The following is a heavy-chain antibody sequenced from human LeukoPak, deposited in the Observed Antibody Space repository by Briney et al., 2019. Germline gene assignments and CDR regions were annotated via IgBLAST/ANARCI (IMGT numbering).Heavy chain of an antibody. CDR3: AREGGSGWSLGY. Sequence: GGSLRLSCAASGFTFSLHWMTWVRQAPGKGLEWVANIKQDETEKYYVGSVKGRFTISRDNAKNSLYLQMNSLRADDTAVYYCAREGGSGWSLGYWGRGTLVTVSS. J-gene: IGHJ4*02. V-gene: IGHV3-7*03. CDR1: GFTFSLHW. D-gene: IGHD6-19*01. CDR2: IKQDETEK.